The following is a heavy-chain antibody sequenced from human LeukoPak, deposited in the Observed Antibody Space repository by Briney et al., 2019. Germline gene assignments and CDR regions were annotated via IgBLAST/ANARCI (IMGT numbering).Heavy chain of an antibody. V-gene: IGHV1-69*13. Sequence: SVKVSCNASGRTFSSYAISWVRQAPGQGLEWMGGIIPIFGTANYAQKFQGRVTITADESTSTAYMELSSLRSEDTAVYYCARVVGIAAAAADAFDIWGQGTMVTVSS. CDR2: IIPIFGTA. D-gene: IGHD6-13*01. J-gene: IGHJ3*02. CDR1: GRTFSSYA. CDR3: ARVVGIAAAAADAFDI.